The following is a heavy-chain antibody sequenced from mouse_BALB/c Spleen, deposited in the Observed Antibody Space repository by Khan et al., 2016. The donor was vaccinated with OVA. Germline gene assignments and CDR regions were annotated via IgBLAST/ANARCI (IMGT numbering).Heavy chain of an antibody. CDR3: ARNRRYDGYWYFDV. D-gene: IGHD2-14*01. V-gene: IGHV2-4-1*01. CDR2: IWSGGST. Sequence: VQLQESGPGLVQPSQSLSITCTVSGFSLTSYGVHWVRQSPGKGLEWLGVIWSGGSTDYNAAFISRLSISKDNSTSQVFFKMNSLQADDTAIYXCARNRRYDGYWYFDVWGAGTTVTVSS. CDR1: GFSLTSYG. J-gene: IGHJ1*01.